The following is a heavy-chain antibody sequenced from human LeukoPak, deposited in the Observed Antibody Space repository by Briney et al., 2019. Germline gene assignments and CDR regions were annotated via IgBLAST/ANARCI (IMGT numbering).Heavy chain of an antibody. J-gene: IGHJ4*02. Sequence: ASVKVSCKASGYTFTDYYMHWVRQAPGQGLEWMGWINPNSGGTNYAQKFQGRVTMTRDTSISTAYMELSRLRSDDTAVYYCARAAYYYDSSGYPGYYFDYWGQGSLVTVSS. V-gene: IGHV1-2*02. CDR1: GYTFTDYY. CDR3: ARAAYYYDSSGYPGYYFDY. D-gene: IGHD3-22*01. CDR2: INPNSGGT.